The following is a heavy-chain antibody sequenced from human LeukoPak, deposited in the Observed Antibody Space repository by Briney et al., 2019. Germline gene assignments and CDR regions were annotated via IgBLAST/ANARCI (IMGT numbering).Heavy chain of an antibody. V-gene: IGHV3-21*01. CDR2: ISSSSSYI. D-gene: IGHD2-15*01. Sequence: PGGSLRLSCAASGFTFSSYSMNWVRQAPGKGLEWVSSISSSSSYIYYADSVKGRFTISRDNAKNSLYLQMNSLRAEDTAVYYCARPRGGSLLAAFDIWGQGTMVTVSS. CDR1: GFTFSSYS. CDR3: ARPRGGSLLAAFDI. J-gene: IGHJ3*02.